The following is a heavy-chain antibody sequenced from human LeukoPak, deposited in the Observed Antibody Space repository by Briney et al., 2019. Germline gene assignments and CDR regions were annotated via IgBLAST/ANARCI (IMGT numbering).Heavy chain of an antibody. V-gene: IGHV3-23*01. CDR3: AKDRGGYDSDYYYYGMDD. CDR2: ISGSGGST. J-gene: IGHJ6*02. CDR1: GFTFSSYA. Sequence: GGSLGLPCAASGFTFSSYAMSWVRQAPGKGLEWVSAISGSGGSTYYADSVKGRFTISRDNSKNTLYLQMNSLRAEDTAVYYCAKDRGGYDSDYYYYGMDDWGQGTTVTVSS. D-gene: IGHD5-12*01.